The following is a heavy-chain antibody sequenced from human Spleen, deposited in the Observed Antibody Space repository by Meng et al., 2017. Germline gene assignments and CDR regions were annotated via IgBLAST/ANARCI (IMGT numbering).Heavy chain of an antibody. D-gene: IGHD3-10*01. CDR1: GFPFSSHN. CDR2: ISLSSSYI. Sequence: GESLKISCAASGFPFSSHNMNWVRQAPGKGLEWVSSISLSSSYIYYADSVKGRFTISRDNAKNSLYLQMNSLRAEDTGVYYCARVTTMVRGRVGSYYHYFGMDVWGQGTTVTVSS. V-gene: IGHV3-21*01. CDR3: ARVTTMVRGRVGSYYHYFGMDV. J-gene: IGHJ6*02.